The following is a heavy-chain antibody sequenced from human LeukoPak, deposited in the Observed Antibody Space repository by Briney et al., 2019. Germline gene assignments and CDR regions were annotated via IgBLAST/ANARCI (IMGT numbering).Heavy chain of an antibody. V-gene: IGHV3-48*03. CDR3: ARDRRYSGSFYVRWGQFFDY. CDR1: GFTFSSYE. J-gene: IGHJ4*02. D-gene: IGHD1-26*01. Sequence: PGGSLRLSCSASGFTFSSYEMNWVRQAPGKGLEWISYITGSGDTIYYADSVKGRFTISRDNAKNSLYLQMNSLRAEDTAVYYCARDRRYSGSFYVRWGQFFDYWGQGTLVTVSS. CDR2: ITGSGDTI.